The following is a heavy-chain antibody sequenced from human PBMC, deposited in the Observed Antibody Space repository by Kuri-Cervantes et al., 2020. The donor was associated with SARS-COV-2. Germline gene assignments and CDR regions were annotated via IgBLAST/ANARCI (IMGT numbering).Heavy chain of an antibody. CDR3: ARDYSNYFDY. V-gene: IGHV4-38-2*02. J-gene: IGHJ4*02. D-gene: IGHD5-18*01. CDR2: IYHSGST. Sequence: SETLSLTCTVSGYSISSGYYWGWIRQPPGKGLEWIGSIYHSGSTYYNPSLKSRVTISVDTSKNQISLKMSSVTAADTAVYFCARDYSNYFDYWGQGTLVTVSS. CDR1: GYSISSGYY.